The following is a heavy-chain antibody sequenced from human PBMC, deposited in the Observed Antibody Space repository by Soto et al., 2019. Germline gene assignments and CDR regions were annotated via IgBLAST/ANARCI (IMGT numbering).Heavy chain of an antibody. CDR3: AREEAGKGIAAAGPFDY. D-gene: IGHD6-13*01. J-gene: IGHJ4*02. CDR1: SGSISSSNW. CDR2: IYHSGST. V-gene: IGHV4-4*02. Sequence: QVQLQESGPGLVKPSGTQSLTCAVSSGSISSSNWWSWVRQPPGKGLEWIGEIYHSGSTNYNPSLKSRVTISVAKSKNQFSLKLSSVTAADTAVYYCAREEAGKGIAAAGPFDYWGQGTLVTVSS.